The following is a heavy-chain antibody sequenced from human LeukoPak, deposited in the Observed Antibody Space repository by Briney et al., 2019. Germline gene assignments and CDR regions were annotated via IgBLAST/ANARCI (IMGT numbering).Heavy chain of an antibody. V-gene: IGHV3-33*01. Sequence: PGGSLRLSCAASGFTFSSYGMHWVRQAPGKGLEWVAVIWYDGSNKYYADSVKGRFTISRDNSKNTLYLQMNSLRAEDTAVYYCVRNPTVGATHYYYYYYMDVWGKGTTVTVSS. CDR3: VRNPTVGATHYYYYYYMDV. CDR1: GFTFSSYG. D-gene: IGHD1-26*01. J-gene: IGHJ6*03. CDR2: IWYDGSNK.